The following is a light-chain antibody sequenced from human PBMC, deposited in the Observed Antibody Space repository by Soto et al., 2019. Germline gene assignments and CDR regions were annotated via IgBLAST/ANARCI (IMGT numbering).Light chain of an antibody. CDR3: QQRGNWWT. V-gene: IGKV3-11*01. CDR1: QSVSSN. Sequence: EIVLTQSPGTLSLSPGERATLSCRASQSVSSNLAWYQQKPGQAPRLLIYGASTRATGIPARFSGSGSGTDFTLTISSLEPEDFAIYFCQQRGNWWTFGQGTKVDIK. J-gene: IGKJ1*01. CDR2: GAS.